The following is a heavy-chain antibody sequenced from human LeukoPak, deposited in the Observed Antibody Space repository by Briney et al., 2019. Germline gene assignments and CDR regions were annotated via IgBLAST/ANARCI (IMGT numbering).Heavy chain of an antibody. CDR1: GFTFSGSA. D-gene: IGHD1-26*01. V-gene: IGHV3-73*01. J-gene: IGHJ4*02. Sequence: PGGSLKLSCAASGFTFSGSAMHWVRQASGKGLEWVGRIRSKANSYATAYAASVKGRFTISRDDSKNTAYLQMNSLKTEDTAVYYCTRMGATTLGPVDYWGQGTLVTVSS. CDR3: TRMGATTLGPVDY. CDR2: IRSKANSYAT.